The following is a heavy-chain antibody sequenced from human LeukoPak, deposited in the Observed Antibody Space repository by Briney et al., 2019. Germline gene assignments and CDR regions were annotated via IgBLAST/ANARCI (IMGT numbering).Heavy chain of an antibody. CDR1: GFTFSSYS. CDR2: IRYDGSNK. V-gene: IGHV3-30*02. J-gene: IGHJ4*02. CDR3: AKDLSGGLDY. D-gene: IGHD1-26*01. Sequence: PGGSLRLSCAASGFTFSSYSMNWVRQAPGKGLEWVAFIRYDGSNKYYADSVKGRFTISRDNSKNTLYLQMNSLRAEGTAVYYCAKDLSGGLDYWGQGTLVTVSS.